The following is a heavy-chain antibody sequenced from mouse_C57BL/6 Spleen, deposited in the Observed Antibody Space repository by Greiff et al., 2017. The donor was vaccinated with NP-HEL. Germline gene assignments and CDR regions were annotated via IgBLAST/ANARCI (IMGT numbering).Heavy chain of an antibody. D-gene: IGHD4-1*02. J-gene: IGHJ2*01. CDR3: ARRPTGYYFDY. CDR2: IDPSDSYT. Sequence: VQLQQSGAELVKPGASVKLSCKASGYTFTSYWMQWVKQRPGQGLEWIGEIDPSDSYTNYNQKFKGKATLTVDTSSSTAYMQLSSLTSEDSAVYYCARRPTGYYFDYWGQGTTLTVSS. V-gene: IGHV1-50*01. CDR1: GYTFTSYW.